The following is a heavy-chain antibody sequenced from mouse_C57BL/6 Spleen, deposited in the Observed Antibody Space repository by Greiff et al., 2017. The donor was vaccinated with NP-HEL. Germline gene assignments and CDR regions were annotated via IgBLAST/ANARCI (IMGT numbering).Heavy chain of an antibody. J-gene: IGHJ2*01. D-gene: IGHD1-1*01. CDR2: IDPETGGT. CDR1: GYTFTDYE. CDR3: TRAGYLYYYGSSLYYFDY. Sequence: QVQLQQSGAELVRPGASVTLSCKASGYTFTDYEMHWVKQTPVHGLEWIGAIDPETGGTAYNQKFKGKAILTADKSSSTAYMELRSLTSEDSAVYYCTRAGYLYYYGSSLYYFDYWGQGTTLTVSS. V-gene: IGHV1-15*01.